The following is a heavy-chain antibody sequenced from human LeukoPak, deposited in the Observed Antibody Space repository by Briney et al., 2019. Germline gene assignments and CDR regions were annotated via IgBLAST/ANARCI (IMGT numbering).Heavy chain of an antibody. Sequence: SETLSLTCTGSGGFISRYYWRWIRQPAGKGLEWIGRIYTSVSTNYNPSLKSRVTMSVDTSKNQFSLKLSSVTAADTAVYYCARDGWFGEFTPLYYFVMDVWGQGTTVTVSS. D-gene: IGHD3-10*01. CDR3: ARDGWFGEFTPLYYFVMDV. CDR2: IYTSVST. CDR1: GGFISRYY. V-gene: IGHV4-4*07. J-gene: IGHJ6*02.